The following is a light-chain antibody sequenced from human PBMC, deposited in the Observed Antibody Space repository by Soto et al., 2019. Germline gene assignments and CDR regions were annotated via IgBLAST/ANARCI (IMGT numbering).Light chain of an antibody. CDR1: QTINGW. Sequence: DIQMTQSPSTLSASIGDRVTITCRASQTINGWLAWYQQKPGKAPKLLIHKTSSLERGVPSRFSGNGSETEFTLTISSLQPDEFATYYCQQYKTTFGPGTKVDI. V-gene: IGKV1-5*03. J-gene: IGKJ3*01. CDR2: KTS. CDR3: QQYKTT.